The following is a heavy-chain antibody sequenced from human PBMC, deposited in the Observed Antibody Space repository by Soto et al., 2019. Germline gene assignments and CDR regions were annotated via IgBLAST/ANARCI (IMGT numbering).Heavy chain of an antibody. D-gene: IGHD3-9*01. J-gene: IGHJ1*01. CDR2: ISNDGSSK. CDR3: ARDDNRFFDWMLVAAF. Sequence: GGSLRLSCAASGFSFSQHGMHWVRQAPGKGLEWVAVISNDGSSKHYGDSVKGRFTISRDNSKNTLHLQMNSLRTEDTAVYYCARDDNRFFDWMLVAAFWGQGTLVTVSS. V-gene: IGHV3-30-3*01. CDR1: GFSFSQHG.